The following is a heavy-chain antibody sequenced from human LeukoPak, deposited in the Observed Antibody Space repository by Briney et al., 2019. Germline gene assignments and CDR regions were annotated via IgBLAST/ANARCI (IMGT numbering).Heavy chain of an antibody. CDR1: GITLSNYG. D-gene: IGHD3-3*02. Sequence: GGSLRLSCAVSGITLSNYGMSWVRQAPGKGLEWVAGISDSGGRTNYADSVKGRFTISRDNPKNTLYLQMNSLRAEDTAVYYCATSLGFDYWGQGTLVTVSS. V-gene: IGHV3-23*01. J-gene: IGHJ4*02. CDR2: ISDSGGRT. CDR3: ATSLGFDY.